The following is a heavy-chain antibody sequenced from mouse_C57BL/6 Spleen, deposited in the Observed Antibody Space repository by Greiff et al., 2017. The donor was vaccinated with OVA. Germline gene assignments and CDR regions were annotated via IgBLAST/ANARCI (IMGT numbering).Heavy chain of an antibody. D-gene: IGHD1-1*02. CDR2: IDPSDSYT. CDR3: ARGGGPMDY. Sequence: QVQLQQPGAELVMPGASVKLSCKASGYTFTSYWMHWVKQRPGPGLEWLGEIDPSDSYTNYNQKFKGKSTLTVDKSSSTAYMQLSSLTSEDSAVYYCARGGGPMDYWGQGTSVTVSS. CDR1: GYTFTSYW. V-gene: IGHV1-69*01. J-gene: IGHJ4*01.